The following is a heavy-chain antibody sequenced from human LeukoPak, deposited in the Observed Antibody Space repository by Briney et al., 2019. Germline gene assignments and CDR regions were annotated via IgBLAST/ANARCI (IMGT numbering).Heavy chain of an antibody. CDR3: ARVQGYYYCMDV. V-gene: IGHV4-4*07. CDR1: GGSISSYY. Sequence: SETLSLTCTVSGGSISSYYWSWIRQPTGKGLEWIGRIYTSGSTNYNPSLKSRVTISVDKSKNQFSLKLSSVTAADTAVYYCARVQGYYYCMDVWGKGTTVTVSS. J-gene: IGHJ6*03. CDR2: IYTSGST.